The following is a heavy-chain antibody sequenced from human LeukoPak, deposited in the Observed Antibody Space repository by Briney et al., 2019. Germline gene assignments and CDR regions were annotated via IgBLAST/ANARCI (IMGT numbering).Heavy chain of an antibody. J-gene: IGHJ4*02. V-gene: IGHV1-2*02. Sequence: GASVKVSCKASGYTFTGYYVHWVRQAPGQGLLWMGYLNPKTGDTKFAQKLQGRVTMTRDTSISTAYMELGGLRSDDTAVYYCAREGLYSSSSDFDYWGQGTLVTVSS. CDR3: AREGLYSSSSDFDY. D-gene: IGHD6-13*01. CDR1: GYTFTGYY. CDR2: LNPKTGDT.